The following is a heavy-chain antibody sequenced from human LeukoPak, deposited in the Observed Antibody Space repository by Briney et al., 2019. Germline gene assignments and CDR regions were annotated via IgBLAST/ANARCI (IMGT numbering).Heavy chain of an antibody. V-gene: IGHV3-9*01. D-gene: IGHD6-19*01. CDR3: AKGTISGWYGVYFDY. J-gene: IGHJ4*02. CDR2: ISWNSGSI. Sequence: GRSLRLSCAASGFTFDDYAMHWVRQAPGKGLEWVSGISWNSGSIGYADSVKGRFTISRDNAKNSLYLQMSSLRAEDTALYYCAKGTISGWYGVYFDYWGQGTLVTVSS. CDR1: GFTFDDYA.